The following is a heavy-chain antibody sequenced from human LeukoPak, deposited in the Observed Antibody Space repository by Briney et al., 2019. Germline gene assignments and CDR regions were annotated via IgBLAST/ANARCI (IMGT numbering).Heavy chain of an antibody. V-gene: IGHV4-39*07. J-gene: IGHJ4*02. CDR3: ARGLGSGSYYHY. CDR1: GGSISSSTYL. Sequence: PSETLSLTCTVSGGSISSSTYLWGWIRQPPGKGLEWIGSIYDSASTYYNPSLKSRVTISVDTSKNQFSLKLNSVTAADTAVYYCARGLGSGSYYHYWGQGTLVTVSS. CDR2: IYDSAST. D-gene: IGHD3-10*01.